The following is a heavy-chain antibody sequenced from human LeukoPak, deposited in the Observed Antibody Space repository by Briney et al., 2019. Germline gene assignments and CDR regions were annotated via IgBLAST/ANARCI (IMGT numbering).Heavy chain of an antibody. CDR2: IIPIFGTA. CDR3: ARLTYSSGWYNWFDP. J-gene: IGHJ5*02. V-gene: IGHV1-69*13. D-gene: IGHD6-19*01. CDR1: GYTFTSYG. Sequence: SVKVSCKASGYTFTSYGISWVRQAPGQGLEWMGGIIPIFGTANYAQKFQGRVTITADESTSTAYMELSSLRSEDTAEYYCARLTYSSGWYNWFDPWGQGTLVTVSS.